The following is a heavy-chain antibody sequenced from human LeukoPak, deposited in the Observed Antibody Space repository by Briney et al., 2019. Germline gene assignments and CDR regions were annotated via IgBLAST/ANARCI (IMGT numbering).Heavy chain of an antibody. CDR2: INSDGSEG. Sequence: GGSLRLSCAVSGLTFSGFWMSWSRQAPGKGLEWVASINSDGSEGYYADVVKGRFTISRDNAKNSLYLQMSNLRAEDTAVYFCARGGGLDVWGQGATVTVSS. CDR3: ARGGGLDV. D-gene: IGHD3-16*01. V-gene: IGHV3-7*03. CDR1: GLTFSGFW. J-gene: IGHJ6*02.